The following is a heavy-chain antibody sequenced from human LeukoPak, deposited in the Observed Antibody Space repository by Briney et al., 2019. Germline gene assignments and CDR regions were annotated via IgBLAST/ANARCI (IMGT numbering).Heavy chain of an antibody. CDR3: GLGGTVPYNWFDP. V-gene: IGHV3-74*01. D-gene: IGHD1-26*01. J-gene: IGHJ5*02. Sequence: GGSLRLSCAASGFTFSSYWMHWVRHAPGKGLVWVSRINSDGSSTSYADSVKGRFTISRDNAKNTLYLQINSLRAEDTAVYYCGLGGTVPYNWFDPWGQGTLVTVSS. CDR1: GFTFSSYW. CDR2: INSDGSST.